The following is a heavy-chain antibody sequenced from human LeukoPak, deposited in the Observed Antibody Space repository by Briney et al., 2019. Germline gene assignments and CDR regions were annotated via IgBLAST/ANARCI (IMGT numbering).Heavy chain of an antibody. CDR1: GYTFTGYY. Sequence: GVSVKVSCKASGYTFTGYYMHWVRQAPGQGLEWMGWINPNSGGTNYAQKFQGRVTMTRDTSISTAYMELSRLRSDDTAVYYCARGIRYCSSTSCYTNYYYGMDVWGQGTTVTVSS. CDR2: INPNSGGT. CDR3: ARGIRYCSSTSCYTNYYYGMDV. V-gene: IGHV1-2*02. J-gene: IGHJ6*02. D-gene: IGHD2-2*02.